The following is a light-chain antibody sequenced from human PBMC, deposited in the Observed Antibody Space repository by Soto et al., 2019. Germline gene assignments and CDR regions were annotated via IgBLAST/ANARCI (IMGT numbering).Light chain of an antibody. CDR2: VVT. V-gene: IGLV2-11*01. Sequence: SALTQPRSVSGSPGQSVTISCTGTSIDVGDSDFVSWYQQHPGKAPKLMIYVVTNRPSGVPDRFSGSKSGTSASLAITGLQAEDEADYYCQSYDNSLSVYVFGTGTKVTVL. J-gene: IGLJ1*01. CDR3: QSYDNSLSVYV. CDR1: SIDVGDSDF.